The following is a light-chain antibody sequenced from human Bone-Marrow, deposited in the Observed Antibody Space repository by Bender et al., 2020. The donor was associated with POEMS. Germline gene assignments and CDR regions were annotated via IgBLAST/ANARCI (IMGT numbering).Light chain of an antibody. CDR3: SSYGDTNTLVL. Sequence: QSALTQPASVSGSPGQSITISCTGTSNDVGGYDYVSWYQHHPGKAPKLIIYDVLTRPSGVSDRFSGSKSGSTASLTISGLQAEDEADYYCSSYGDTNTLVLFGGGTTLTVL. J-gene: IGLJ3*02. V-gene: IGLV2-14*03. CDR2: DVL. CDR1: SNDVGGYDY.